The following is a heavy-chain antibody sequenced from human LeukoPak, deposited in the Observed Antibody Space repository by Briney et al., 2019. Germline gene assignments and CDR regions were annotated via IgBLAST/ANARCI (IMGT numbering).Heavy chain of an antibody. CDR2: INSDGNWT. CDR3: VSFYETY. CDR1: GNYW. D-gene: IGHD2/OR15-2a*01. V-gene: IGHV3-74*01. J-gene: IGHJ4*02. Sequence: GGSLRLSCAASGNYWMHWVRQVPGKGLVWVSHINSDGNWTSYADSVKGRFTISKDNAKNTVHLQMNSLRAEDTAVYYCVSFYETYWGRGTLVTVSS.